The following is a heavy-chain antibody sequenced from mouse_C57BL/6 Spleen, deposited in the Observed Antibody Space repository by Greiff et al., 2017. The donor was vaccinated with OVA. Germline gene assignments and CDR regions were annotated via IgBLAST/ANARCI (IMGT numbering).Heavy chain of an antibody. CDR1: GYTFTNYW. CDR2: IYPGGGYT. J-gene: IGHJ2*01. V-gene: IGHV1-63*01. D-gene: IGHD1-1*01. CDR3: ATITTVHYYNSDT. Sequence: QVQLQQSGAELVRPGTSVKMSCKASGYTFTNYWIGWAKQRPGHGLEWIGDIYPGGGYTNYNEKFKGKATLTADKSSSTAYMQFSSLTSEDSAIYDSATITTVHYYNSDTRGQDTTLSDSS.